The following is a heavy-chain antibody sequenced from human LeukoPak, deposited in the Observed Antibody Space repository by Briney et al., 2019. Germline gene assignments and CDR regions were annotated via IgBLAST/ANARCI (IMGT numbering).Heavy chain of an antibody. CDR3: ARDHSSGRYFDF. J-gene: IGHJ4*02. CDR1: GFTFSSYS. Sequence: GESLRLSCAVSGFTFSSYSMNWVRQAPGKGLEWVSSISGSSTYIDYADSVKGRFTISRDNAKNALYLQMDSPRAEDTAVYYCARDHSSGRYFDFWGQGTLVTVSS. CDR2: ISGSSTYI. V-gene: IGHV3-21*01. D-gene: IGHD3-22*01.